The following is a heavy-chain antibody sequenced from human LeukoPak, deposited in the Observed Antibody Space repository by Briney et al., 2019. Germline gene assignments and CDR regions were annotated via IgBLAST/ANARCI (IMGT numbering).Heavy chain of an antibody. Sequence: PSETLSLTCTVSGGSISTFYWSWLWQPPGKGLEWIGYIYYSGTTNYNPSLKSRVTISVDTSKNQFSLRLSSVTAADTAVYYCAREDPQTTVPEGLDVWGQGTTVTVSS. D-gene: IGHD4-17*01. J-gene: IGHJ6*02. CDR2: IYYSGTT. V-gene: IGHV4-59*01. CDR1: GGSISTFY. CDR3: AREDPQTTVPEGLDV.